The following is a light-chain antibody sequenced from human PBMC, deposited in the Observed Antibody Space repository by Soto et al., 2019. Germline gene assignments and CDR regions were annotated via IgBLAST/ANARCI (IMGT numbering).Light chain of an antibody. CDR2: EVS. J-gene: IGLJ2*01. CDR3: GSYAGRSTFLI. CDR1: SSDVGSYNV. V-gene: IGLV2-23*02. Sequence: QSALTQPASVSESPGQSITISCTGTSSDVGSYNVVSWYQQHPGKAPKLMIYEVSKRPSGISNRFSGSKSGNTASLTISGLQAEDEADYYCGSYAGRSTFLIFGGGTKLTVL.